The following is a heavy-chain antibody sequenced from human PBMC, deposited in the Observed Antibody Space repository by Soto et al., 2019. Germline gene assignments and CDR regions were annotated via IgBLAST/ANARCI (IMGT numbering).Heavy chain of an antibody. D-gene: IGHD3-3*01. V-gene: IGHV3-15*01. CDR2: IKSKTDGGTT. Sequence: PGGSLRLSCAASGFTFSNAWMIWVRQAPGKGLEWVGRIKSKTDGGTTDYAAPVKGRFTISRDDSKNTLYLQMNSLKTEDTAVYYCTTEGITIFGWPAFDIWGQGTMVTVSS. J-gene: IGHJ3*02. CDR3: TTEGITIFGWPAFDI. CDR1: GFTFSNAW.